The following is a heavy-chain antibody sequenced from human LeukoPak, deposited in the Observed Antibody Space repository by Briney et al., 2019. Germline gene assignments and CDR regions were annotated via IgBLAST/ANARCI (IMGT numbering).Heavy chain of an antibody. CDR1: GGSISSYY. Sequence: SETLSLTCTVSGGSISSYYWSWIRQPPGKGLEWIGYIYYSGSTNYNPSLKSRVTISVDTSKNQFSLKLSSVTAADTAVYYCARSSRGYSYGRSRNPFDYWGQGTLVSVSS. D-gene: IGHD5-18*01. J-gene: IGHJ4*02. V-gene: IGHV4-59*01. CDR2: IYYSGST. CDR3: ARSSRGYSYGRSRNPFDY.